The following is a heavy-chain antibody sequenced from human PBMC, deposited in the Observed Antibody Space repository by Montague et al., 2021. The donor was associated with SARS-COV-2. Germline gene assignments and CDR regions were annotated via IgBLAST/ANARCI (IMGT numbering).Heavy chain of an antibody. CDR1: GGSSSTYS. D-gene: IGHD3-10*01. Sequence: SETLSLTCAVHGGSSSTYSWNWIRQPPGKELEWIGEIHHGGSTNYNPSLKSRVTISADTSKNQFSLKLTSVSAADTAVYYCARLGDGVVPSPILGVGPYYSCYMGVWGKGPTVAVSS. CDR3: ARLGDGVVPSPILGVGPYYSCYMGV. J-gene: IGHJ6*03. V-gene: IGHV4-34*01. CDR2: IHHGGST.